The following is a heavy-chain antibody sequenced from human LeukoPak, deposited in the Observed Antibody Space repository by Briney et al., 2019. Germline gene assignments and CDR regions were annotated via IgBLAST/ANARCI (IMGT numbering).Heavy chain of an antibody. CDR2: INHSGST. CDR3: ARGGYFDY. J-gene: IGHJ4*02. V-gene: IGHV4-34*01. CDR1: GGSFSGYF. Sequence: SETLSLTCDVDGGSFSGYFWNWIRQPPGKGLEWIGEINHSGSTNYNPSLKSRVTISVDTSKNQFSLKLSSVTAADTAVYYCARGGYFDYWGQGTLVTVSS.